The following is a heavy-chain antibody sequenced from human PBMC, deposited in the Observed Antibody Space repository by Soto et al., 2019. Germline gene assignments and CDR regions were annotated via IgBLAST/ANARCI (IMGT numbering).Heavy chain of an antibody. CDR2: MSSNDGNT. J-gene: IGHJ5*02. CDR1: GYTFTSYD. V-gene: IGHV1-8*01. CDR3: AVIVGSLPA. Sequence: ASVKVSCKASGYTFTSYDINWVRQATGQRLELMGWMSSNDGNTEYSQKFQGRVTITRDTSANTGYMELNSLKSEDTAVYYCAVIVGSLPAWGQGTLVTVSS. D-gene: IGHD1-26*01.